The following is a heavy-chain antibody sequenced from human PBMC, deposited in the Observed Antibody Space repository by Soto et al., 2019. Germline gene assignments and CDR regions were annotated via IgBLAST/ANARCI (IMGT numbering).Heavy chain of an antibody. D-gene: IGHD3-16*02. J-gene: IGHJ4*02. CDR2: IYYSGST. Sequence: SETLSLTCTVSGGSISSSSYYWGWIRQPPGKGLEWIGSIYYSGSTYYNPSLKSRVTISVDTSKNQFSLKLSSVTAADTAVYYCARHSRYYDYVWGSYRYKAYLDYWGQGTLVTVSS. CDR1: GGSISSSSYY. CDR3: ARHSRYYDYVWGSYRYKAYLDY. V-gene: IGHV4-39*01.